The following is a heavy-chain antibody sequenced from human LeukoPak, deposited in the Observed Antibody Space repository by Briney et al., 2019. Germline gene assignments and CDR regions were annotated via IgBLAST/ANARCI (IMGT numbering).Heavy chain of an antibody. J-gene: IGHJ6*02. CDR3: ARVQGDFWSGYYWRVGVGYYYGMDV. D-gene: IGHD3-3*01. Sequence: PGGSLRLSCAASGFTFSSYEMNWVRQAPGKGLEWVSYISSSGSTIYYADSVKGRFTISRDNAKNSLYLQMNSLRAEDTAVYYCARVQGDFWSGYYWRVGVGYYYGMDVWGQGTTVTVSS. CDR1: GFTFSSYE. CDR2: ISSSGSTI. V-gene: IGHV3-48*03.